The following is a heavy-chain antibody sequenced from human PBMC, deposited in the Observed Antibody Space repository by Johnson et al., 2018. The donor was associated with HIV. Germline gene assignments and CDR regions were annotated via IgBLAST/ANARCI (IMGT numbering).Heavy chain of an antibody. CDR1: GFTVSSNY. Sequence: VQLVESGGGLVQPGGSLRLSCAASGFTVSSNYMSWVRQAPGKGLEWVSVIYSGGSTYYADSVKGRFTISSDNSKNTLYLQMNSLRAEDTAVYYCARDAVLVGATSGGPPVNAFDIWGQGTMVTVSS. D-gene: IGHD1-26*01. CDR3: ARDAVLVGATSGGPPVNAFDI. V-gene: IGHV3-66*02. CDR2: IYSGGST. J-gene: IGHJ3*02.